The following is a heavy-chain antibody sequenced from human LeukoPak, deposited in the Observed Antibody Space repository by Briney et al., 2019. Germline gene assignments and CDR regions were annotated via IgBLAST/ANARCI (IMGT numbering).Heavy chain of an antibody. Sequence: ASVKVSCKASGYTFTGYYMHWVRQAPGQGLEWMGWINPNSGGTNYAQKLQGRVTMTRDTSISTAYMELSRLRSDDTAVYYCARDSSGYFPVFDYWGQGTLVTVSS. D-gene: IGHD3-22*01. CDR2: INPNSGGT. CDR3: ARDSSGYFPVFDY. V-gene: IGHV1-2*02. J-gene: IGHJ4*02. CDR1: GYTFTGYY.